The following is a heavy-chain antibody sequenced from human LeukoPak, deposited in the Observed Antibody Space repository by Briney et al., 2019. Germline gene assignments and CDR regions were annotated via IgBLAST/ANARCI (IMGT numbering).Heavy chain of an antibody. CDR2: IYYTGSI. CDR1: GGSVSSGNYY. Sequence: SENLSLTCTVSGGSVSSGNYYWSWIRQPPGKGLEWIGYIYYTGSINYNPSLTSRVTISVDTSKNQLSLKLSSVTAADTAVYYCARGGDDYGDYTFDYWGQGTLVTVSS. V-gene: IGHV4-61*01. D-gene: IGHD4-17*01. J-gene: IGHJ4*02. CDR3: ARGGDDYGDYTFDY.